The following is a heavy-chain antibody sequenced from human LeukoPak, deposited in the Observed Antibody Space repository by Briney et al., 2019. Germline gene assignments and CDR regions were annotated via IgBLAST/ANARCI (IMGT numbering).Heavy chain of an antibody. D-gene: IGHD5-18*01. Sequence: GGSLRLSCAASGFTFDDYTMYWVRQAPGKGLEWVSGITWNSGIKDYADSVKGRFTISRDNAKNSLYLQMNSLRVEDTALYYCAKVRGYAYGYFDSWGQGTLVTVSS. V-gene: IGHV3-9*01. J-gene: IGHJ4*02. CDR1: GFTFDDYT. CDR2: ITWNSGIK. CDR3: AKVRGYAYGYFDS.